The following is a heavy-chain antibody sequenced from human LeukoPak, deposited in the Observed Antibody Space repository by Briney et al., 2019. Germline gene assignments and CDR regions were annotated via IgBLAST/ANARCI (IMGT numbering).Heavy chain of an antibody. J-gene: IGHJ5*02. Sequence: SETLSLTCAVYGGSFSGYYWSWIRKTPGKGLEWIGEINHSGSTNYNPSLKSRVTISVDTSKNQFSLKLSSVTAADTAVYYCARTTYGDYEEDWFDPWGQGTLVTVSS. CDR1: GGSFSGYY. CDR2: INHSGST. V-gene: IGHV4-34*01. D-gene: IGHD4-17*01. CDR3: ARTTYGDYEEDWFDP.